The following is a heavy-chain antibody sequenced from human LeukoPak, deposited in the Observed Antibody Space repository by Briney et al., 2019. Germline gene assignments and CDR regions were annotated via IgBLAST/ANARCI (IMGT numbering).Heavy chain of an antibody. CDR1: GGSISSYC. Sequence: SETLSLTCTVSGGSISSYCWSWIRQPPGKGLEWIGYIYYSGRTNYNPSLKSRVTISVDPSKNQFSLKLSYVTAADTAVYYCGRGGLRLLDYWGQGTPVTVSS. CDR3: GRGGLRLLDY. V-gene: IGHV4-59*01. D-gene: IGHD5-12*01. CDR2: IYYSGRT. J-gene: IGHJ4*02.